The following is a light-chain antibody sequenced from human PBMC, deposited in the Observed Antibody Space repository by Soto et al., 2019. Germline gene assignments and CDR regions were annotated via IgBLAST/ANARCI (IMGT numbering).Light chain of an antibody. Sequence: EILLTQSPATLSLSPGERATLSCRASQSVTTSLAWFQHKPGQAPRLLIYAASNRATGIPARFSGSGSGTDFTLTISGLEPADFAVYYCQQRHSWPRTFGQGTKVDIK. J-gene: IGKJ1*01. CDR3: QQRHSWPRT. CDR2: AAS. V-gene: IGKV3-11*01. CDR1: QSVTTS.